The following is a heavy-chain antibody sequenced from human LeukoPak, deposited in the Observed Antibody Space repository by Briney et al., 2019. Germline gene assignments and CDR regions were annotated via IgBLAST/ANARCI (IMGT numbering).Heavy chain of an antibody. J-gene: IGHJ4*02. CDR1: GFTFSSYA. CDR2: ISGSGVST. CDR3: AKQANWGALDY. D-gene: IGHD7-27*01. V-gene: IGHV3-23*01. Sequence: QPGGSLRLSCAASGFTFSSYAMSWVCQAPGKGLEWVSGISGSGVSTYYADSVKGRFTISRDKFKNTVDLQMNSLRAEDTAVYYCAKQANWGALDYWGQGTLVTVSS.